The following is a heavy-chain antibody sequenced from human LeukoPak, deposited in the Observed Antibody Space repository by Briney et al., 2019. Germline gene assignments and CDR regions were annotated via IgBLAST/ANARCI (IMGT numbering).Heavy chain of an antibody. Sequence: PSETLSLTCIVSGYSISSGYYWGWIRQPPGKGLEWIGSIYHSGSTYYNPSLKSRVTISVDTSKNQFSLKLSSVTAADTAVYYCARGYYDILTGYYYFDYWGQGTLVTVSS. CDR2: IYHSGST. V-gene: IGHV4-38-2*02. D-gene: IGHD3-9*01. CDR3: ARGYYDILTGYYYFDY. J-gene: IGHJ4*02. CDR1: GYSISSGYY.